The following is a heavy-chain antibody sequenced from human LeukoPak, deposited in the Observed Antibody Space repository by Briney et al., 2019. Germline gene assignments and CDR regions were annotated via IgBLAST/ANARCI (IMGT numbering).Heavy chain of an antibody. D-gene: IGHD3-22*01. Sequence: GGSLRLSCAASGFTVSRNYMTWVRQAPGKGLEWVSVIYRGGSTYYADSVKGRFTISRDNSKNTLYLQMNSLRAEDTAVYYCAGTIVGKWAIDYWGQGTLVTVSS. V-gene: IGHV3-53*01. CDR3: AGTIVGKWAIDY. CDR1: GFTVSRNY. CDR2: IYRGGST. J-gene: IGHJ4*02.